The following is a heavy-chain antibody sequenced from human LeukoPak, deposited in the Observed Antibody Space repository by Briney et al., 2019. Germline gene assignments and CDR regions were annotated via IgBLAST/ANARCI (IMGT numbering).Heavy chain of an antibody. V-gene: IGHV3-66*01. J-gene: IGHJ6*02. Sequence: GSLRLSCAASGFTVSSKDMTWVRQAPGKGLEWVSVIYSGGSTYYADSVKGRFTISRDNSKNTLYFQMNSLRAEDTAVYYCATEKNYGDYNAYGMDVWGQGTTVIVSS. CDR1: GFTVSSKD. CDR3: ATEKNYGDYNAYGMDV. CDR2: IYSGGST. D-gene: IGHD4-17*01.